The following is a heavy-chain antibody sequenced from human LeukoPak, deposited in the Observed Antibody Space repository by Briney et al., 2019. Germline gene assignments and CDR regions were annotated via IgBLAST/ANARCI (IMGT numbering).Heavy chain of an antibody. V-gene: IGHV1-69*05. CDR1: GGTFSSYA. CDR3: ARTPQFTCSSTSCYLALDNWFDP. D-gene: IGHD2-2*01. CDR2: IIPIFGTA. Sequence: ASMKVTCKCSGGTFSSYAFSWVRQPPGQGIEWMGGIIPIFGTANNAQKFQGRVTITTDKSTSTAYMELSSLRSEDTAVYYCARTPQFTCSSTSCYLALDNWFDPWGQGTLVTVSS. J-gene: IGHJ5*02.